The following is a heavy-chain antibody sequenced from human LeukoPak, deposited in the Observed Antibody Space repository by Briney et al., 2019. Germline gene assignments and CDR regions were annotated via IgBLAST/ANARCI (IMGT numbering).Heavy chain of an antibody. CDR3: ARDQADTAMVLDYYYMDV. CDR1: GGSISSYY. V-gene: IGHV4-59*12. D-gene: IGHD5-18*01. Sequence: SETLSLTCTVSGGSISSYYWSWIRQPPGKGLEWIGYIYYSGSTNYNESLKSRVTISVDTSKNQFSLKLSSVTAADTAVYYCARDQADTAMVLDYYYMDVWGKGTTVTVSS. J-gene: IGHJ6*03. CDR2: IYYSGST.